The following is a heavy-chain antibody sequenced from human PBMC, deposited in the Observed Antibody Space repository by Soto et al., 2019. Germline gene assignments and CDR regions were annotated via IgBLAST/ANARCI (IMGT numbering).Heavy chain of an antibody. D-gene: IGHD3-3*01. J-gene: IGHJ4*02. CDR2: IKQDGSEK. Sequence: WGSLRLSCAASGFTFSSYWMSWVRQAPGKGLEWVANIKQDGSEKYYVDSVNGRFTIYRDNSKNSLYLKMNSLRAEDTAVCYCVTYFDFWSGYDYWGQGTLVTVSS. CDR3: VTYFDFWSGYDY. CDR1: GFTFSSYW. V-gene: IGHV3-7*01.